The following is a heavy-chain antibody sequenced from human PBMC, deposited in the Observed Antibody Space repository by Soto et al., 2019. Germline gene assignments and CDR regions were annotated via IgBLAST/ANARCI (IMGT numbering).Heavy chain of an antibody. Sequence: GGSLRLSCAASGFTFSGSAMHWVRQASGKGLEWVGRIRSKANSYATAYAASVKGRFTISRDDSKNTAYLQRNSLKTGDTAGYYGRLRGDYDFWSGSREGDYYYYYGMDVWGQGTTVTVSS. CDR1: GFTFSGSA. D-gene: IGHD3-3*01. CDR3: RLRGDYDFWSGSREGDYYYYYGMDV. V-gene: IGHV3-73*01. J-gene: IGHJ6*02. CDR2: IRSKANSYAT.